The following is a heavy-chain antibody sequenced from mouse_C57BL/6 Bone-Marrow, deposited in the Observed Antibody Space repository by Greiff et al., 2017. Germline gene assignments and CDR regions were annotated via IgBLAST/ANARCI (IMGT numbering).Heavy chain of an antibody. CDR3: ARGGDSDYDGGD. V-gene: IGHV1-4*01. D-gene: IGHD2-4*01. J-gene: IGHJ3*01. Sequence: VQLQQSGAELARPGASVKMSCKASGYTFTSYTMHWVKQRPGQGLEWIGYINPSSGYTKYNQKFKDKATLTADKSSSTAYMQLSSLTSEDSAVYYCARGGDSDYDGGDWGQGTLVTVSA. CDR1: GYTFTSYT. CDR2: INPSSGYT.